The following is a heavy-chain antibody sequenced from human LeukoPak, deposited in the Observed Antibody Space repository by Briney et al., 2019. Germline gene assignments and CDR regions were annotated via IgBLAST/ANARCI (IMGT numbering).Heavy chain of an antibody. Sequence: GESLRISCKGSGYSFTTYWITWVRQMPGKGLEWMGRIDPSDSYTNYSPSFQGHFTISADKSISTAYLQWSSLKAPDTAMYYCAGHRSSSRNDYWGQGTLVTVSS. J-gene: IGHJ4*02. CDR1: GYSFTTYW. CDR3: AGHRSSSRNDY. CDR2: IDPSDSYT. D-gene: IGHD6-13*01. V-gene: IGHV5-10-1*01.